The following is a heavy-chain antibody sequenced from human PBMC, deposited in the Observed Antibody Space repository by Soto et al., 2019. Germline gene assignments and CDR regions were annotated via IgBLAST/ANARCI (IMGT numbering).Heavy chain of an antibody. V-gene: IGHV3-23*01. CDR2: VIGTGIDT. D-gene: IGHD2-15*01. CDR1: GFTFTKYA. J-gene: IGHJ4*02. Sequence: EVQLLESGGGLVQPGGSLRLSCAASGFTFTKYAMNWVRHSPGKGLEWVASVIGTGIDTYHAASVKGRFTISRDNSRNTMYLEMNRLRAEDTAMYHSANATRGQCIGAHCYACDFWGQGILVTVS. CDR3: ANATRGQCIGAHCYACDF.